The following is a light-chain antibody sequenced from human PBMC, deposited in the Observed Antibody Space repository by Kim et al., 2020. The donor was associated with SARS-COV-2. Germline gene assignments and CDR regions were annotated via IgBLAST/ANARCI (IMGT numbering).Light chain of an antibody. CDR2: RNN. V-gene: IGLV10-54*01. Sequence: QAGLTQPPSVSKGLRQTATLTCTGNSNNVGDLGAAWLQQHQGHPPKLLFYRNNNRPSGISERLSASRSGNTASLTITGLQPEDEADYYCSAWDSRLTAWVFGGGTQLTVL. CDR1: SNNVGDLG. CDR3: SAWDSRLTAWV. J-gene: IGLJ3*02.